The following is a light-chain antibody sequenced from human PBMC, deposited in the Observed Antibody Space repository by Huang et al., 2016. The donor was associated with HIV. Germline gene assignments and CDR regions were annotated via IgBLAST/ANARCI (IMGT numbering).Light chain of an antibody. CDR2: GAS. CDR3: QQYYSKPQT. CDR1: QGIGNS. V-gene: IGKV1-NL1*01. J-gene: IGKJ1*01. Sequence: DIQMTQSPSSLSASVGDRVTITCRASQGIGNSLAWYQQKPGKAPNRLLLGASRLESGVPSRFSGSGSGTDYTLTISSLQPEDFATYYCQQYYSKPQTCGQGTKVEIK.